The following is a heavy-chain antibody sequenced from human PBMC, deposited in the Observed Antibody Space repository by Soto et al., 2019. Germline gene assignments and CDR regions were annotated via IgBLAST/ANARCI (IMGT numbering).Heavy chain of an antibody. Sequence: QITLKESGPTLVKPKQTLTLTCTFSGFSLTASGEGVAWIRQPPGKALEWLALIFWNGDKFYSSYLKSRLTITKDTSKSQVVLTMTNMDPVDAATYYCARRGIGPATPQIDNWGQGTLVTVSS. CDR3: ARRGIGPATPQIDN. V-gene: IGHV2-5*01. J-gene: IGHJ4*02. D-gene: IGHD2-15*01. CDR1: GFSLTASGEG. CDR2: IFWNGDK.